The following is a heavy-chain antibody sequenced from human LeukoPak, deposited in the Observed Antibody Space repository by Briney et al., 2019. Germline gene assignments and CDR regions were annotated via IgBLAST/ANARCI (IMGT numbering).Heavy chain of an antibody. V-gene: IGHV1-2*02. CDR2: LNPNSGDT. Sequence: ASVKVSCKASGYTFTDHYMHWVRQAPGQGLGWMGWLNPNSGDTNYAQKFQGRVSMTRDTSISTAYMDLSDLRSDDTAVYYCARGRNIEMTTMSGGSDYWGQGTLVTVSS. CDR3: ARGRNIEMTTMSGGSDY. CDR1: GYTFTDHY. J-gene: IGHJ4*02. D-gene: IGHD5-24*01.